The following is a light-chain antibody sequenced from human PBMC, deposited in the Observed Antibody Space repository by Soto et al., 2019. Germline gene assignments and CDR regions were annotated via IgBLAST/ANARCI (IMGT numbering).Light chain of an antibody. V-gene: IGKV3-20*01. J-gene: IGKJ5*01. CDR2: GAS. Sequence: DIVFRHSPATLSLAPEDAATLSCRVSQSVSSSYLAWHQQKPGQTPRLLVYGASSRATGIPDRFSGSGSGTDFTLTISRLEPEDFAVYYCQQHGTSPITFGQGTRLE. CDR1: QSVSSSY. CDR3: QQHGTSPIT.